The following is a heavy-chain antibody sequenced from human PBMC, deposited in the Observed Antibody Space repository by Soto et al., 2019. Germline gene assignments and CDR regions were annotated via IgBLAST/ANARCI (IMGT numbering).Heavy chain of an antibody. V-gene: IGHV4-59*01. CDR1: GGSITPYY. J-gene: IGHJ4*02. D-gene: IGHD3-16*01. CDR2: FYHTGTT. Sequence: PSETLSLTCTLSGGSITPYYWSWIRQPPGKGPEWIGYFYHTGTTNYNPSLKSRVIISVDTSMNQFSLKLSSVTAADTAVYYCSSGGRVYVRDWGQGTLVTVCS. CDR3: SSGGRVYVRD.